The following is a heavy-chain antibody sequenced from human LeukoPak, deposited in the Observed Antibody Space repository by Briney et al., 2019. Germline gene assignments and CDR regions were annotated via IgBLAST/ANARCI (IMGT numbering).Heavy chain of an antibody. CDR2: ISGSGGST. D-gene: IGHD5-18*01. J-gene: IGHJ4*02. CDR1: GFTFSSYA. Sequence: GGSLRLSCAASGFTFSSYAMSWVRQAPGKGLEWVSAISGSGGSTYYADSVKGRFTISRDNSKNTLYLQMNSLRAEDTAVYYCARPMGGYGTGRYYFDYWGQGTLVTVSS. CDR3: ARPMGGYGTGRYYFDY. V-gene: IGHV3-23*01.